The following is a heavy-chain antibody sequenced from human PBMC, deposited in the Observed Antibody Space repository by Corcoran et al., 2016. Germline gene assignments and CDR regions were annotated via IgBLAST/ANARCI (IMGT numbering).Heavy chain of an antibody. V-gene: IGHV1-69*01. D-gene: IGHD4-4*01. CDR3: ARVTTITARGIMDV. CDR1: GGTFSSYA. Sequence: QVQLVQSGAEVKKPGSSVKVSCKTSGGTFSSYAINWVRQAPGQGLEWMGGIIPIFGTANYAQKFQGRVTITADESTSTAYMELSSLRSEDTAVYYWARVTTITARGIMDVWGQGTTVTVSS. J-gene: IGHJ6*02. CDR2: IIPIFGTA.